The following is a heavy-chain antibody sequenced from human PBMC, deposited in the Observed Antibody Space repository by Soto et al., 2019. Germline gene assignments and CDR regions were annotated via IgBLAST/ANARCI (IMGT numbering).Heavy chain of an antibody. Sequence: PGGSLSLSCVASGFTFSNYAMNWVRQAPGKGLEWVSYISGSSSSIDYADSMKGRFTISRDNAKNSLYLQMNSLKDEDTAVYYCARERGYSYGYSDYWGQGTLVTVSS. CDR3: ARERGYSYGYSDY. D-gene: IGHD5-18*01. J-gene: IGHJ4*02. CDR2: ISGSSSSI. CDR1: GFTFSNYA. V-gene: IGHV3-48*02.